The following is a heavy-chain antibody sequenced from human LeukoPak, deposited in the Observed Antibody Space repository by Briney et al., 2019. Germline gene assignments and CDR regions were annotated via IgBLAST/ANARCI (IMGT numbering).Heavy chain of an antibody. CDR3: ARVILRYFDWPFAFDY. CDR1: GYTFASYA. CDR2: INTNTGNP. V-gene: IGHV7-4-1*02. Sequence: ASVKVSCKASGYTFASYAMNWVRQAPGQGLDWMGWINTNTGNPTYAQGFTGRFVFSLDTSVSTAYLQISSLKAEDTAVYYCARVILRYFDWPFAFDYWGQGTLVTVSS. J-gene: IGHJ4*02. D-gene: IGHD3-9*01.